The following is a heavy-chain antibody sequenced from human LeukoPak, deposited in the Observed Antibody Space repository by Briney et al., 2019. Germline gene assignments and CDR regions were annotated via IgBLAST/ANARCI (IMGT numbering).Heavy chain of an antibody. CDR3: TTDRYYDNSELQFQH. CDR2: IKSKTDGGTT. V-gene: IGHV3-15*07. Sequence: PGGSLRLSCAASGFTFSNAWMNWVRQAPGKGLEWVGRIKSKTDGGTTDYAAPVKGRFTISRDDSKNTLYLQMNSLKTEDTAVYYCTTDRYYDNSELQFQHWGQGTLVTVSS. J-gene: IGHJ1*01. CDR1: GFTFSNAW. D-gene: IGHD3-22*01.